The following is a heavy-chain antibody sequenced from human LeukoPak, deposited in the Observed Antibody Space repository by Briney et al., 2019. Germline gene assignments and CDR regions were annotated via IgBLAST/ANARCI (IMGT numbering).Heavy chain of an antibody. CDR1: GFSFSTYD. CDR2: LGTNGDA. Sequence: GGSLRLSCVASGFSFSTYDMYWVRQAAGRGLEWVSALGTNGDAYYLGSVRGRFTISRENVKNSLYLQMNSLGVEDTAVYYCAREWRGIASHFHGMDVWGQGTTVTVSS. CDR3: AREWRGIASHFHGMDV. J-gene: IGHJ6*02. V-gene: IGHV3-13*01. D-gene: IGHD6-6*01.